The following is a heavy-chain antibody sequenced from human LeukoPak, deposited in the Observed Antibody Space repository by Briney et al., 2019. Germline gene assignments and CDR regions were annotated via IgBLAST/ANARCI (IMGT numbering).Heavy chain of an antibody. CDR2: IYYGGST. CDR1: GGSISSGDYY. V-gene: IGHV4-30-4*08. CDR3: ARGYYDILTGVNWFDP. Sequence: SQTLSLTCTVSGGSISSGDYYWSWIRQPPGKGLEWIGYIYYGGSTYYNPSLKSRVTISVDTSKNQFSLKLSSVTAADTAVYYCARGYYDILTGVNWFDPWGQGTLVTVSS. D-gene: IGHD3-9*01. J-gene: IGHJ5*02.